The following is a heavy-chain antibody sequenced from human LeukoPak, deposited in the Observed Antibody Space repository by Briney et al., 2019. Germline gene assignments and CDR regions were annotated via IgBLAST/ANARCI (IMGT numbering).Heavy chain of an antibody. V-gene: IGHV4-59*01. Sequence: SETLSLTCTVSGGSISRYYWSWIRRPPGKGLEWIGYIDGSGNTNYNPSLKSQVTISVDKSKNQFSLKLSFVTAADTAMYYCARSDYHNSGSHTVFDAFDIWGQGTRVTVSS. CDR3: ARSDYHNSGSHTVFDAFDI. CDR1: GGSISRYY. D-gene: IGHD3-10*01. J-gene: IGHJ3*02. CDR2: IDGSGNT.